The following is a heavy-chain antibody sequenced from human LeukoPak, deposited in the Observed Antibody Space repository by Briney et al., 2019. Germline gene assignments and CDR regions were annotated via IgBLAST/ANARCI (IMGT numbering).Heavy chain of an antibody. Sequence: ASVKVSCKASGYTFTSYAMHWVRQAPGQRLEWMGWINAGNGNTKYSQKLQGRVTITRDTSASTAYMELSSLRSEDTAVYYCARVDSYGYSDAFDIWGQGTMVTVSS. J-gene: IGHJ3*02. CDR3: ARVDSYGYSDAFDI. CDR1: GYTFTSYA. V-gene: IGHV1-3*01. D-gene: IGHD5-18*01. CDR2: INAGNGNT.